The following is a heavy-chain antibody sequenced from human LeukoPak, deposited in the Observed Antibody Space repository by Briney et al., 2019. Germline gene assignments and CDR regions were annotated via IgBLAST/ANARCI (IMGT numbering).Heavy chain of an antibody. J-gene: IGHJ4*02. CDR3: ASPGYSSSWYDY. CDR1: GGTFSSYA. CDR2: IIPILGIA. V-gene: IGHV1-69*04. D-gene: IGHD6-13*01. Sequence: GASVKVSCKASGGTFSSYAISWVRQAPGQGLKWMGRIIPILGIANYAQKFQGRVTITADKSTSTAYMELSSLRSEDTAVHYCASPGYSSSWYDYWGQGTLVTVSS.